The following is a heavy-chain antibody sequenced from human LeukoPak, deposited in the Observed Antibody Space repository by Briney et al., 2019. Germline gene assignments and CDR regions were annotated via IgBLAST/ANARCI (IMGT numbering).Heavy chain of an antibody. J-gene: IGHJ3*02. V-gene: IGHV4-4*07. CDR2: IYTSWST. CDR3: ERDNAFDI. CDR1: SGSISSYC. Sequence: SDTLSLTCTVASGSISSYCWSWIRQPAGKGLELIGRIYTSWSTNYNPSLKSRVTISLDKSKNQFSLKRSCLTAADTAVYYCERDNAFDIWGQGTMVTVSS.